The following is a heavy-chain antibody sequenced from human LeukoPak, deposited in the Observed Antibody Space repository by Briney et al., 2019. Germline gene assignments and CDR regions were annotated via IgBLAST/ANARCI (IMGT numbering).Heavy chain of an antibody. J-gene: IGHJ4*02. Sequence: SETLSLTCTVSGYSISSGYYWGWIRQPPGKGLEWIGSIHHSGNTYYNPSLKSRVTISVDTSKNQFSLNLSSVTAADTAIYYCARHEYNSNCVDYWGQGTLVTVSS. D-gene: IGHD6-13*01. V-gene: IGHV4-38-2*02. CDR1: GYSISSGYY. CDR3: ARHEYNSNCVDY. CDR2: IHHSGNT.